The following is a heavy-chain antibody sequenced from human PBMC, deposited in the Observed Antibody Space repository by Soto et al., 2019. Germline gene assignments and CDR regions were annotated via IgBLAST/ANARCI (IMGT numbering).Heavy chain of an antibody. V-gene: IGHV4-39*01. CDR1: GGSITSSSHF. J-gene: IGHJ5*02. CDR3: EGQTFTIAAASYGRSNWFDP. CDR2: IYFTGNT. D-gene: IGHD6-25*01. Sequence: SETLSLTCTVSGGSITSSSHFWGWVRQPPGKGLEWIGTIYFTGNTYYTPSLKSRLTMSIDTSKNEFSLRLNSVTAADTAVYYCEGQTFTIAAASYGRSNWFDPWGPGTLVTVSS.